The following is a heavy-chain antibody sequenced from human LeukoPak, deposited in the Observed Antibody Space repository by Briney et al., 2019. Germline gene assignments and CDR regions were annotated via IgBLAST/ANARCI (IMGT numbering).Heavy chain of an antibody. Sequence: SVRVSCKASGGTFSSYAISWVRQAPGQGLEWMGGIIPIFGTANYAQKFQGRVTITADESTSTAYMELSSLRSEDTAVYYCALKVGATWGTGWYFDYWGQGTLVTVSS. CDR3: ALKVGATWGTGWYFDY. D-gene: IGHD1-26*01. CDR2: IIPIFGTA. J-gene: IGHJ4*02. V-gene: IGHV1-69*01. CDR1: GGTFSSYA.